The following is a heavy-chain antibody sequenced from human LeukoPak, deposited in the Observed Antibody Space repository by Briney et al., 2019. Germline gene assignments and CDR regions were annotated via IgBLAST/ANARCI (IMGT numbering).Heavy chain of an antibody. CDR3: AKGELGYFDY. V-gene: IGHV3-33*06. CDR2: IWYDGSNK. J-gene: IGHJ4*02. Sequence: GRSLRLSCAASGFTFSSYGMHWVRQAPGKGLEWVAVIWYDGSNKYYADSVKGRFTISRDNSKNTLYLQMSSLRAEDTAVYYCAKGELGYFDYWGQGTLVTVSS. D-gene: IGHD7-27*01. CDR1: GFTFSSYG.